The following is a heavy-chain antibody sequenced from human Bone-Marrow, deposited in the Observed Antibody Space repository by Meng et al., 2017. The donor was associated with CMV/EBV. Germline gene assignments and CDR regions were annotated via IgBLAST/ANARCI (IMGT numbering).Heavy chain of an antibody. CDR3: ARDVDGLN. CDR2: IKQDGSEK. Sequence: GESLKISCAASGFTFSSYGMHWVRQAPGKGLEWVANIKQDGSEKYYVDSVKGRFTISRDNAKNSLYLQMNSLRAEDTAVYYCARDVDGLNWGQGTLVTVSS. CDR1: GFTFSSYG. D-gene: IGHD5-24*01. V-gene: IGHV3-7*01. J-gene: IGHJ4*02.